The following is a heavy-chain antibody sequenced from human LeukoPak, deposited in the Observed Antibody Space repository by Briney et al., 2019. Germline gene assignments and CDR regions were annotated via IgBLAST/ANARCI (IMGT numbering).Heavy chain of an antibody. J-gene: IGHJ6*03. D-gene: IGHD1-26*01. CDR2: IYYSGST. Sequence: PSETLSLTCTVTGGSISSYYWTWIRRPPGKGLEWIGYIYYSGSTNYNPSLKSRVTISVDTSKNQFSLKLSSVTAADTAVYYCARVPPIGIVGATTIYYYYYMDVWGKGTTVTVSS. V-gene: IGHV4-59*01. CDR1: GGSISSYY. CDR3: ARVPPIGIVGATTIYYYYYMDV.